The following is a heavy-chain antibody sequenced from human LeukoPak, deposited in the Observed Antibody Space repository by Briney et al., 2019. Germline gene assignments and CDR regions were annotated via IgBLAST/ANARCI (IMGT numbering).Heavy chain of an antibody. CDR1: GYTFTGYY. V-gene: IGHV1-2*02. CDR2: INPNSGGT. J-gene: IGHJ4*02. D-gene: IGHD3-10*01. CDR3: ARDIYGSGSSDFDY. Sequence: EASVKVSCKASGYTFTGYYMHWVRQAPGQGLEWMGWINPNSGGTNYAQKFQGRVTMTRDTSISTAYMELSRLRSDDTAVYYCARDIYGSGSSDFDYWGQGTLVTVSS.